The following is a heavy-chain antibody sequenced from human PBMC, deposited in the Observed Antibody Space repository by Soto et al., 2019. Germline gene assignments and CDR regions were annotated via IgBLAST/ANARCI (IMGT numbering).Heavy chain of an antibody. J-gene: IGHJ4*02. V-gene: IGHV4-31*03. CDR1: GGSISSGGYY. CDR2: IYYSGST. D-gene: IGHD6-6*01. Sequence: SETLSLTCTVSGGSISSGGYYWSWIRQHPGKGLEWIGYIYYSGSTYYNPSLKSRVTISVDTSKNQFSLKLGSVTAADTAVYYCARGLISSSSFFDYWGQGTLVTVSS. CDR3: ARGLISSSSFFDY.